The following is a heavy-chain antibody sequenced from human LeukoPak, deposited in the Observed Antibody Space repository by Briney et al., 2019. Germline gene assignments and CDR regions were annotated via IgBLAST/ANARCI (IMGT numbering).Heavy chain of an antibody. D-gene: IGHD5-24*01. CDR1: GGIFSSYA. J-gene: IGHJ5*02. Sequence: ASVKVSCKASGGIFSSYAISWVRQAPGQGLEWMGGIIPIFGTANYAQKFQGRVTITADESTSTAYMELSSLRSEDTAVYYCARDEVEMATTPWGQGTLVTVSS. V-gene: IGHV1-69*13. CDR3: ARDEVEMATTP. CDR2: IIPIFGTA.